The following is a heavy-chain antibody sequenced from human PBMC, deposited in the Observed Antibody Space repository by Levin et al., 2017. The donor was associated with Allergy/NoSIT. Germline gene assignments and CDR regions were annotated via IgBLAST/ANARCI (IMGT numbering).Heavy chain of an antibody. Sequence: GGSLRLSCAASGFTFSNFALSWVRQAPGKGLEWVSGITGSGGSTFYADSVKGRCTISRDNSRNTMYLHMNSLRAEDTAVYYCAKDRSRGDFWSGYLLASWGQGTMVTVSS. D-gene: IGHD3-3*01. V-gene: IGHV3-23*01. CDR2: ITGSGGST. CDR1: GFTFSNFA. CDR3: AKDRSRGDFWSGYLLAS. J-gene: IGHJ3*01.